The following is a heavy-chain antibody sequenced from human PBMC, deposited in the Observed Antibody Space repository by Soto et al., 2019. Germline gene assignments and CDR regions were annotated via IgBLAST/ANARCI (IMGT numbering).Heavy chain of an antibody. CDR3: ALQFQGYCSSTSCYSDY. D-gene: IGHD2-2*02. V-gene: IGHV5-51*01. J-gene: IGHJ4*02. Sequence: PGESLKISCKGSGYSFTSYWIGWVRQMPGKGLERMGIIFPGDSDTRYSPSFQGHVTISADKSISTAYLQWSSLKASDTAMYYCALQFQGYCSSTSCYSDYWGQGTLVTVSS. CDR2: IFPGDSDT. CDR1: GYSFTSYW.